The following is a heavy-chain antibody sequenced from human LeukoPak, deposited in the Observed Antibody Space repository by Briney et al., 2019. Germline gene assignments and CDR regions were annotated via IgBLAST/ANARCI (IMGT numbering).Heavy chain of an antibody. CDR1: GYTFTSYD. Sequence: ASLKVSCKASGYTFTSYDINWVRQATGQGLEWMGWMNPNSGNTGYAQKFQGRVTMTRNTSISTAFMELSSLRSEDTAVYYCARRLAAGWIYYYYGMVVWGQGTTVTVSS. D-gene: IGHD6-13*01. J-gene: IGHJ6*02. CDR2: MNPNSGNT. CDR3: ARRLAAGWIYYYYGMVV. V-gene: IGHV1-8*01.